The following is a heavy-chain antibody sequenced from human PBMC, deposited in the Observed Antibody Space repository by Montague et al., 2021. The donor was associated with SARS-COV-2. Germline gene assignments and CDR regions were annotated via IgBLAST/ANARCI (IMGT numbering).Heavy chain of an antibody. D-gene: IGHD1-26*01. J-gene: IGHJ5*02. CDR2: YYSGST. Sequence: SETLSLTCTVSGASINSRYWSWIRQPPGKGLEWIGYYYSGSTKYNPSLKSRVTISVDTPKNQFSVKVTSVTAAGTAVYYCARQGGSNYGWFDPWGQGTLVTVSS. CDR3: ARQGGSNYGWFDP. CDR1: GASINSRY. V-gene: IGHV4-59*08.